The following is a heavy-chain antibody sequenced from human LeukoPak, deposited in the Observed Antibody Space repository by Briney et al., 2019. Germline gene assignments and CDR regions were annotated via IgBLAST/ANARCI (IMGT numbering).Heavy chain of an antibody. V-gene: IGHV1-69*04. CDR1: GGTFSSYA. D-gene: IGHD5-18*01. CDR3: ARDFVDTAMENYGMDV. J-gene: IGHJ6*02. CDR2: IIPILGIA. Sequence: GASVKVSCKASGGTFSSYAISWVRQAPGQGLEWMGRIIPILGIANYAQKFQGRVTITADKSTSTAYMELSSLRSEDTAMYYCARDFVDTAMENYGMDVWGQGTTVTVSS.